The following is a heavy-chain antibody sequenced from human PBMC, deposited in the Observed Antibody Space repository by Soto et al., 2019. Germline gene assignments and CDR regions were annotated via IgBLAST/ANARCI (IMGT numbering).Heavy chain of an antibody. CDR3: AREYYYTMDV. Sequence: QVHLVESGGGLVRPGGSLRLSCEASGFTFRDYYMTWFRQAPGKGLEWLSYIDSSTKYTNYADYVKGRFTISRDNAKNSRYLQLNSLRADDTAVYYCAREYYYTMDVWGQGTMVTVSS. CDR2: IDSSTKYT. J-gene: IGHJ6*02. CDR1: GFTFRDYY. V-gene: IGHV3-11*05.